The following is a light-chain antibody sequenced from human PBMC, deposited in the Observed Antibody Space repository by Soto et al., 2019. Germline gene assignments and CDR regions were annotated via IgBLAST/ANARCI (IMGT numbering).Light chain of an antibody. CDR3: QQSHTTPRT. V-gene: IGKV1-39*01. CDR2: AAS. CDR1: QSVNRY. J-gene: IGKJ1*01. Sequence: DIQMTQSPSSLSASLRDRVTITCRASQSVNRYLNWYQQKPGKAPKILIYAASNLQSGVPSRFSGSGFGTDFTLTISSLQPEDFAIYYCQQSHTTPRTFGQGTKVEI.